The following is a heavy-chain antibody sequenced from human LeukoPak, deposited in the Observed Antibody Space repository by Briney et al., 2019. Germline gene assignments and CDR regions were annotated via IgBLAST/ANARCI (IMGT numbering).Heavy chain of an antibody. Sequence: PGGSLRLSCAASGFTFSNYAMSWVRQAPGKGLEWVSGISGSGGSTNYADSVEGRFTISRVNSKNTLYLQMNSLRAEDTAVYYCAKDRSGGSGSYSTFDYWGQGTLVTVSS. CDR3: AKDRSGGSGSYSTFDY. CDR1: GFTFSNYA. J-gene: IGHJ4*02. V-gene: IGHV3-23*01. D-gene: IGHD3-10*01. CDR2: ISGSGGST.